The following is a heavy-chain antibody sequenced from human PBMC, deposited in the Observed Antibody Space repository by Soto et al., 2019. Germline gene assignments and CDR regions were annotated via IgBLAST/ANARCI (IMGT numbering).Heavy chain of an antibody. D-gene: IGHD3-10*01. Sequence: ASETLSLTCTVSGGSMSSYYWSWLRQPTGKGLEWIGYIYYSGNTIYNPSLKSRVTISVDTSKNQFSLKLSSVTAADTAVYYCARYGSGSSVWFDPWGQGTLVTVS. J-gene: IGHJ5*02. CDR3: ARYGSGSSVWFDP. CDR1: GGSMSSYY. V-gene: IGHV4-59*01. CDR2: IYYSGNT.